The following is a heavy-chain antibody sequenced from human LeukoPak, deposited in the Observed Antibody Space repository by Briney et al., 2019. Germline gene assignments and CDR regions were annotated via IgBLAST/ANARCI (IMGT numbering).Heavy chain of an antibody. CDR1: GGSMSSHY. D-gene: IGHD3-22*01. V-gene: IGHV4-59*11. J-gene: IGHJ3*02. Sequence: PETLSLTCTVSGGSMSSHYWSWIRQPPGKGLEWIGFIYYSGTTKYSPSLQSRVTMLLDTPKNQFSLKLTSVTAADTALYYCARLLDNDSSGYPDTFDMWGQGTMVTVSS. CDR3: ARLLDNDSSGYPDTFDM. CDR2: IYYSGTT.